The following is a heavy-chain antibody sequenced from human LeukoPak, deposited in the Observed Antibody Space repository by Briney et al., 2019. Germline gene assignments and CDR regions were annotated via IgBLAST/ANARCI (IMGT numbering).Heavy chain of an antibody. Sequence: SETLSLTCTVSGGSISSSSYYWGWIRQPPGKGLEWIGSIYYSGSTYYNPSLKSRVTISVDTSKNQFSLKLSSVTAADTAVYYCARARGYDPYWYFDLWGRGTLVTVSS. D-gene: IGHD5-12*01. V-gene: IGHV4-39*07. J-gene: IGHJ2*01. CDR2: IYYSGST. CDR1: GGSISSSSYY. CDR3: ARARGYDPYWYFDL.